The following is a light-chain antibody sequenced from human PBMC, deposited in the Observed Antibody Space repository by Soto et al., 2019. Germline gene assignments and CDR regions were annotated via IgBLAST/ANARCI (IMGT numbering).Light chain of an antibody. V-gene: IGLV2-8*01. CDR3: SSYGGSNTVV. J-gene: IGLJ2*01. Sequence: QSALTQPPSASGSPGQSVTISCTGSSSDVGDYNYVSWYQQHRGKAPKLMIYEVSKRPSGVPDRLSGSKSGNTASLTVSGLQAEDEADYYCSSYGGSNTVVFGGGTKLSVL. CDR2: EVS. CDR1: SSDVGDYNY.